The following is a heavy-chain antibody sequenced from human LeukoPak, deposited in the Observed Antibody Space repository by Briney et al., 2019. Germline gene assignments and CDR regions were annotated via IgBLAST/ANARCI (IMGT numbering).Heavy chain of an antibody. J-gene: IGHJ4*02. Sequence: GGSLRLSCAASGFTFSSYPMSWVRQAPGKGLQWVSAISGGGGSTYYADSVKGRFTISRDNSKDTLTLQMSSLRADDTAVYYCAKADSYGGNSQLFDFWGQGTLVTVSS. CDR3: AKADSYGGNSQLFDF. V-gene: IGHV3-23*01. D-gene: IGHD4-23*01. CDR2: ISGGGGST. CDR1: GFTFSSYP.